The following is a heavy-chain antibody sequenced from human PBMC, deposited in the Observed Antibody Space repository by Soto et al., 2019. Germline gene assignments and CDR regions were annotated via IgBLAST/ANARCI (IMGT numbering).Heavy chain of an antibody. D-gene: IGHD6-19*01. CDR3: ARDPPPSLAVAAPNYYYYGMDV. Sequence: ASVQVSCKTSGYTFTGYYIHWVRQAPGQGLEWMAVINPNIGKANYGHKFQGRVTFTADESTSTAYMELSSLRSEDTAVYYCARDPPPSLAVAAPNYYYYGMDVWGQGTTVTVSS. V-gene: IGHV1-69*13. CDR2: INPNIGKA. CDR1: GYTFTGYY. J-gene: IGHJ6*02.